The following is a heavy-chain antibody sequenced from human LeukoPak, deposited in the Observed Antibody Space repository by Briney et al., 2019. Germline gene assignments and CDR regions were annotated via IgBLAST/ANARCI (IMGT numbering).Heavy chain of an antibody. V-gene: IGHV3-30*02. Sequence: GGSLRLSCVTSGFSFSDYGMHWLRQAPGRGLEGVAFIQYDGSNKYYADSVKGRFPISRDNSKHMLYLQMNSLRAEDTAVYYCAREGGSGDPDAFDIWGQGTMVTVSS. CDR3: AREGGSGDPDAFDI. CDR2: IQYDGSNK. CDR1: GFSFSDYG. D-gene: IGHD3-10*01. J-gene: IGHJ3*02.